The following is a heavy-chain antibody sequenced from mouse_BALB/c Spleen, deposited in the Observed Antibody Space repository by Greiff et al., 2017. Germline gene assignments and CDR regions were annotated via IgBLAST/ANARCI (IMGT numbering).Heavy chain of an antibody. D-gene: IGHD1-1*01. CDR2: ISSGSSTI. Sequence: EVQRVESGGGLVQPGGSRKLSCAASGFTFSSFGMHWVRQAPEKGLEWVAYISSGSSTIYYADTVKGRFTISRDNPKNTLFLQMTSLRSEDTAMYYCARETHYYGSSWGYFDYWGQGTTLTVSS. CDR1: GFTFSSFG. V-gene: IGHV5-17*02. CDR3: ARETHYYGSSWGYFDY. J-gene: IGHJ2*01.